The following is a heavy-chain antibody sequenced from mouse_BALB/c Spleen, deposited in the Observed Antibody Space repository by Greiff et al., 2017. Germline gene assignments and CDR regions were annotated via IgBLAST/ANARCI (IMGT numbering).Heavy chain of an antibody. V-gene: IGHV1S81*02. CDR1: GYTFTSYW. CDR2: INPSNGRT. Sequence: QVQLQQPGAELVKPGASVKLSCKASGYTFTSYWMHWVKQRPGQGLEWIGEINPSNGRTNYNEKFKSKATLTVDKSSSTAYMQLSSLTSEDSAVYYCARLEDFDYWGQGTTLTVSS. CDR3: ARLEDFDY. J-gene: IGHJ2*01.